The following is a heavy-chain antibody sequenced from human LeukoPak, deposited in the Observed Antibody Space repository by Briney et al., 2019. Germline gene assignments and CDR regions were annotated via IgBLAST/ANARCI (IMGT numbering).Heavy chain of an antibody. CDR1: GGSISSGGYY. CDR2: IYHSGST. V-gene: IGHV4-30-2*01. J-gene: IGHJ5*02. CDR3: ARDVGNRYCSGGSCYGWFDP. Sequence: PSETLSLTCTVSGGSISSGGYYWSWIRQPPGKGLEWIGYIYHSGSTYYNPSLKSRVTISVDRSKNQFSLKLSSVTAADTAVYYCARDVGNRYCSGGSCYGWFDPWGQGTLVTVSS. D-gene: IGHD2-15*01.